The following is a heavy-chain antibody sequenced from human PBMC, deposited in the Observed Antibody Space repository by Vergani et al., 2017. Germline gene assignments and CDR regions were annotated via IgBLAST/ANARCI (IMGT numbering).Heavy chain of an antibody. CDR3: ARGLGSLDSSGYFQPYFDY. J-gene: IGHJ4*02. CDR2: ISAYNGNT. Sequence: QVQLVQSGAEVKKPGASVKVSCKASGYTFTSYGISWVRQAPGQGLEWMGWISAYNGNTNYAQKLQGRVTMTKDTSTSTAYMVLRSLRSDDNAVYYCARGLGSLDSSGYFQPYFDYWGQGTLVTVSS. CDR1: GYTFTSYG. D-gene: IGHD3-22*01. V-gene: IGHV1-18*01.